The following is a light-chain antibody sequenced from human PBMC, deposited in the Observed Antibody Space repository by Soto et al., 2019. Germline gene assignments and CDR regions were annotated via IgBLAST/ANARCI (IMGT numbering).Light chain of an antibody. CDR3: QQENSNPWT. Sequence: DILMTQSPSTLSASLGDRVTITCRASQNINSWLAWYQRKPGQAPDLLIYKASTLDSGVPFRFSGSGSGTDFSLTISSLQPDDFATYYCQQENSNPWTFGQVTKVDI. J-gene: IGKJ1*01. CDR1: QNINSW. CDR2: KAS. V-gene: IGKV1-5*03.